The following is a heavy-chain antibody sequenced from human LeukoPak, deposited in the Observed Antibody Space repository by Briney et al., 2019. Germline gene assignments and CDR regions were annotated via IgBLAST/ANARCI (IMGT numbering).Heavy chain of an antibody. CDR3: ARHVFAYHEYVWGSYHFDF. J-gene: IGHJ4*02. V-gene: IGHV4-39*01. CDR1: GGSIRSTSHY. Sequence: SETLSLTCNVSGGSIRSTSHYWGWMRQAPEMGLQWIGSIYYDGTTYHNPSLKSRLSISVDTSKNQFSLKLSSVTAADAPVYFCARHVFAYHEYVWGSYHFDFSGRRTRVTVSS. D-gene: IGHD3-16*02. CDR2: IYYDGTT.